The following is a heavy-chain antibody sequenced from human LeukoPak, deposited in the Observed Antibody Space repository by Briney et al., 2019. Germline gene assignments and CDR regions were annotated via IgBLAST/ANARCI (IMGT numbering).Heavy chain of an antibody. J-gene: IGHJ3*02. D-gene: IGHD3-3*01. CDR1: GFTFSSYS. V-gene: IGHV3-21*01. CDR3: ARDPLDFWSGFDAFDI. CDR2: ISSSSSYI. Sequence: GGSLRLSCAASGFTFSSYSMNWVRQAPGKGLEWVSSISSSSSYIYYADSVKGRFTISRDNAKNSLYLQMNSLRAEDTAVYYCARDPLDFWSGFDAFDIWGQETMVTVSS.